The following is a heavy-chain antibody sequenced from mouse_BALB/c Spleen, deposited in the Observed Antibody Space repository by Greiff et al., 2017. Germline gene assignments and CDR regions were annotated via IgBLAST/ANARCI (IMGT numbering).Heavy chain of an antibody. CDR1: GFTFTDYA. CDR3: AREGDNNYALDY. Sequence: VQLQESGPGVVRPGVSLKISCTGSGFTFTDYAMHWVKQSHAKSLEWIGVISTYNGNTNYNKKFKGQATMTVDKSSSTDYMVLARLTSEDSAIYYAAREGDNNYALDYWGQGTSVTVSS. D-gene: IGHD1-3*01. CDR2: ISTYNGNT. V-gene: IGHV1-67*01. J-gene: IGHJ4*01.